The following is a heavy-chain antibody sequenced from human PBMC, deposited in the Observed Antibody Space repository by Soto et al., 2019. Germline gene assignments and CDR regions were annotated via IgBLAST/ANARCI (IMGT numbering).Heavy chain of an antibody. CDR1: GYTFTGYY. CDR2: INPNSGGT. Sequence: ASLKVSCKASGYTFTGYYMHYVRHAGGQGLEWMRWINPNSGGTNYAQKFQGSVTMTRDTSISTAYMELSRQRSDDTAVYYRARDAGYRYFDYWGQGTLVTVSS. CDR3: ARDAGYRYFDY. D-gene: IGHD5-12*01. V-gene: IGHV1-2*02. J-gene: IGHJ4*02.